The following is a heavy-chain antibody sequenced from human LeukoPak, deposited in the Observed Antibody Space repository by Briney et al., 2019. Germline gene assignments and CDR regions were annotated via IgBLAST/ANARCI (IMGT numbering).Heavy chain of an antibody. Sequence: SETLSLTCTVSGGSISSSSYYWGWIRQPPGKGLEWIGSIYYSGSTYYNPSLKSRVTISVDTSKNQFSLKLSSVTAADTAVYYCAREVVRGVIIFWFDPWGQGTLVTVSS. D-gene: IGHD3-10*01. J-gene: IGHJ5*02. CDR3: AREVVRGVIIFWFDP. CDR1: GGSISSSSYY. CDR2: IYYSGST. V-gene: IGHV4-39*07.